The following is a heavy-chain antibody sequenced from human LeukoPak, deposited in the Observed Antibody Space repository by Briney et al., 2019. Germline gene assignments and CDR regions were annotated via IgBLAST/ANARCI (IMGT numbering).Heavy chain of an antibody. D-gene: IGHD3-9*01. V-gene: IGHV3-23*01. CDR1: GFTFSNYA. CDR3: AKWGDYDVLTGYYVPDY. J-gene: IGHJ4*02. CDR2: ILGSGGST. Sequence: PGASLRLSCAASGFTFSNYAMSWVRQAPGEGLEWVSAILGSGGSTYYADSVKGRFTVSRDNSKSTLYLQMNSLRAEDTALYYCAKWGDYDVLTGYYVPDYWGQGTLVTVSS.